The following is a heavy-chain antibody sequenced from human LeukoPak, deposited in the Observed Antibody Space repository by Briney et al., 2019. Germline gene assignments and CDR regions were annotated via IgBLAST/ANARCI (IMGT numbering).Heavy chain of an antibody. D-gene: IGHD3-3*01. CDR2: FDPEDGET. V-gene: IGHV1-24*01. CDR3: ATGFWSGYYVGY. J-gene: IGHJ4*02. Sequence: ASVKASCKVSGYTLTELSMHWVRQAPGKGLEWMGGFDPEDGETIYAQKFQGRVTMTEDTSTDTAYMELSSLRSEDTAVYYCATGFWSGYYVGYWGQGTLVTVSS. CDR1: GYTLTELS.